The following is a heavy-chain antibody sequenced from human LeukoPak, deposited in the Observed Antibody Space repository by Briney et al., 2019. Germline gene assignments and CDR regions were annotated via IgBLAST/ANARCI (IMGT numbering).Heavy chain of an antibody. CDR1: GFTFSSYW. Sequence: PGGSLRLSCAASGFTFSSYWMLWVRQTPGQGLVWVSRISPDGTNKYYADSVKGRFTISRDNSRNTLYLQINSLRTADTALYYCARDGPLQSLDYWGQGTLVTVSS. J-gene: IGHJ4*02. D-gene: IGHD4-11*01. CDR2: ISPDGTNK. V-gene: IGHV3-74*01. CDR3: ARDGPLQSLDY.